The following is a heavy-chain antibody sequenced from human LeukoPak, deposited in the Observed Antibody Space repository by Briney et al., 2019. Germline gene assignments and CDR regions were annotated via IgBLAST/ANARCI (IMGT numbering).Heavy chain of an antibody. J-gene: IGHJ4*02. V-gene: IGHV4-39*01. CDR3: ALGFYFDY. D-gene: IGHD3-16*01. CDR2: IYYSGST. CDR1: GGSISSSSYY. Sequence: SETLSLTCTVSGGSISSSSYYWGWIRQPPGKGLEWIGSIYYSGSTYYNPSLKSRVTISVDTSKNQFSLKLSSVTAADTAVYYCALGFYFDYWGQGTLVTVSS.